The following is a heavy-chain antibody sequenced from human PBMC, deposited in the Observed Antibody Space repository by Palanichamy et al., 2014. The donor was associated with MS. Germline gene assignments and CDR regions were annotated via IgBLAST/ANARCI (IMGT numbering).Heavy chain of an antibody. CDR2: IYYSGST. J-gene: IGHJ3*02. V-gene: IGHV4-39*01. CDR3: ARSDSSGYWSNI. Sequence: QLQLQESGPRTGRSLRRPCPSPCTVSGGSIGSSSYYWDWIRQPPGKGLEWIGSIYYSGSTYYNPSLKSRVTISVDTSKNQFSLKLSSVTAADTAVYYCARSDSSGYWSNIWGQGTMVTVSS. D-gene: IGHD3-22*01. CDR1: GGSIGSSSYY.